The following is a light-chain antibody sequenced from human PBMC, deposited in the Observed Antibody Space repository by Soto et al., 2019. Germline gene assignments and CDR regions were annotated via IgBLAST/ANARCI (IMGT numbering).Light chain of an antibody. V-gene: IGKV3-15*01. Sequence: EIVMTQSPATLSVSPGERATLSCRASQSVSSNLAWYQQKPGLAPRLLIYSISTRATDIPARFSGSGSGTEFTLTISSLQSEDFAVYYCQQYNSWVTFGGGTKVEIK. CDR3: QQYNSWVT. CDR2: SIS. CDR1: QSVSSN. J-gene: IGKJ4*01.